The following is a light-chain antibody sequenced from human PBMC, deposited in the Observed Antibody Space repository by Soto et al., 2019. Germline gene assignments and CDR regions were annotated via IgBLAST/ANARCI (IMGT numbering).Light chain of an antibody. CDR2: KSN. J-gene: IGLJ3*02. Sequence: QSVLTQPPSASATPGQRVTISCSGSSSNIGSNTVNWYQQLPGTAPKLLIYKSNQRPSGVPDRFSGSKSGTSASLAISGLQSEDEANYYCSAWDDSLNGRVFSGGTKVTVL. CDR3: SAWDDSLNGRV. V-gene: IGLV1-44*01. CDR1: SSNIGSNT.